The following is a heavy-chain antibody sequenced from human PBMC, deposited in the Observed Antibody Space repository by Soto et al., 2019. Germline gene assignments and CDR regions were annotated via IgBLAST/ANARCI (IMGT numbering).Heavy chain of an antibody. D-gene: IGHD2-15*01. J-gene: IGHJ4*02. Sequence: GGFLRLSCAASGFTFSTYAMSWVRQAPGKGLEWVSAIIGSGDNTYYTASVKGRFTTSRDNSKSTLYLQMNSLRAEDTAIYYCAKGSGGSCYSPSDCWGQGTLVTVSS. CDR3: AKGSGGSCYSPSDC. CDR1: GFTFSTYA. CDR2: IIGSGDNT. V-gene: IGHV3-23*01.